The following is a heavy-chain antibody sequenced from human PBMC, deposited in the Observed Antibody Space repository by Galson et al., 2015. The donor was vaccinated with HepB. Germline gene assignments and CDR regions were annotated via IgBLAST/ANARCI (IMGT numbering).Heavy chain of an antibody. CDR2: INPSGGST. J-gene: IGHJ3*02. CDR1: GYTFTGYY. V-gene: IGHV1-46*01. CDR3: AISIVVVPASDPYDAFDI. D-gene: IGHD2-2*01. Sequence: SVKVSCKASGYTFTGYYMHWVRQAPGQGLEWMGIINPSGGSTSYAQKFQGRVTMTRDTSTSTVYMELSSLRSEDTAVYYCAISIVVVPASDPYDAFDIWGQGTMVTVSS.